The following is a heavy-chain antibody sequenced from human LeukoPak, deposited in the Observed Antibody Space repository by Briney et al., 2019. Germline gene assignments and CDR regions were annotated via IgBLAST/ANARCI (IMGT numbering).Heavy chain of an antibody. V-gene: IGHV1-69*05. CDR1: GGTFSSYA. CDR2: IIPIFGTA. Sequence: ASVKVSCKASGGTFSSYAISWVRQAPGQGLEWMGGIIPIFGTANYAQKFQGRVTITTDESTSTAYMELSSLRSADTAVYYCARPGGSSSSQFDYWGQGTLVTVSS. D-gene: IGHD6-6*01. J-gene: IGHJ4*02. CDR3: ARPGGSSSSQFDY.